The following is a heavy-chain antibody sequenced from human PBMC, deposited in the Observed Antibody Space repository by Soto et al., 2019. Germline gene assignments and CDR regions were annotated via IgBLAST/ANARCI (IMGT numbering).Heavy chain of an antibody. D-gene: IGHD6-13*01. V-gene: IGHV1-46*01. Sequence: GASVKVSCKASGYTFTSYYMHWVRQAPGQGLEWMGIINPSGGSTSYAQKFQGRVTMTRDTSTSTVYMELSSLRSEDAAVYYCAREGIAAQSCIWGQGTMVTVSS. CDR3: AREGIAAQSCI. CDR1: GYTFTSYY. J-gene: IGHJ3*02. CDR2: INPSGGST.